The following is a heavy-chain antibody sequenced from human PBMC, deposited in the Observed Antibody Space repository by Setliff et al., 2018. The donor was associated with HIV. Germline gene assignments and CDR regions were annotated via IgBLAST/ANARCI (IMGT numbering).Heavy chain of an antibody. Sequence: PGGSLRLSCAASGFTFSSYSMNWVRQAPGKGLEWVSIIYSGGTTYYADSVKGRFTISRDNSKNTLYLQMNSLRVEDTAVYHCARSPQGGYFDYWGQGTLVTVSS. CDR2: IYSGGTT. V-gene: IGHV3-53*01. J-gene: IGHJ4*03. CDR1: GFTFSSYS. CDR3: ARSPQGGYFDY.